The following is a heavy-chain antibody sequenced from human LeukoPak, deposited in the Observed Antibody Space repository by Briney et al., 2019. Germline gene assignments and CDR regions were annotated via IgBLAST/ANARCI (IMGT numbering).Heavy chain of an antibody. Sequence: ASVKVSCKASGYTFTSYGISWVRQAPGQGLEWMGWISAYNGNTNYAQKLQGRVTMTTDTSTSTAYMELRSLRSDDTAVYYCARDYLRYSSSWLDAFDIWGQGTMVTVSS. J-gene: IGHJ3*02. CDR1: GYTFTSYG. CDR3: ARDYLRYSSSWLDAFDI. CDR2: ISAYNGNT. V-gene: IGHV1-18*01. D-gene: IGHD6-13*01.